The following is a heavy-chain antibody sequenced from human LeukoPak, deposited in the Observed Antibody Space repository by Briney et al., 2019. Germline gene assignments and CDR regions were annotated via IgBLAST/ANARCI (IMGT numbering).Heavy chain of an antibody. CDR3: ASRPADTTWYGVFDY. D-gene: IGHD3-10*01. CDR1: GGSINSHY. CDR2: IFNTGNT. Sequence: SETLSLTCGASGGSINSHYWSWIRQPPGKRLEWIGYIFNTGNTNYNPSLASRVTMSVDTSRAQFFLRLSPVTAADTAIYYCASRPADTTWYGVFDYWSQGTLVTVSS. V-gene: IGHV4-59*11. J-gene: IGHJ4*02.